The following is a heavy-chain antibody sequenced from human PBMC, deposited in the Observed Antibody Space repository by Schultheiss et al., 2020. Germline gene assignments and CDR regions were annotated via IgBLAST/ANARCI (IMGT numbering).Heavy chain of an antibody. D-gene: IGHD2-15*01. J-gene: IGHJ4*02. CDR3: ARRYCSGGSCYSRASFYGALAYFDY. Sequence: LRLSCTVSGGSISSGGYYWSWIRQHPWKGLEWIGYIYYSGSTYYNPSLKSRVTISVDTSKNQFSLKLSSVTAADTAVYYCARRYCSGGSCYSRASFYGALAYFDYWGQGTLVTVSS. CDR2: IYYSGST. V-gene: IGHV4-31*03. CDR1: GGSISSGGYY.